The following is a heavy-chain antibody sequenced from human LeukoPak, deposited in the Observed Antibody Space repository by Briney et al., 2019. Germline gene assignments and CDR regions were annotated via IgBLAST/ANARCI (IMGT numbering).Heavy chain of an antibody. D-gene: IGHD3-16*01. CDR3: ARVLYSQINYFDY. J-gene: IGHJ4*02. Sequence: ASVKVSCKASGGTFSSYAISWVRQAPGQGLEWMGGIIPIFGAANYAQKFQGRVTITADESTSTAYMELSRLRSDDTAVYYCARVLYSQINYFDYWGQGTLVTVSS. CDR2: IIPIFGAA. CDR1: GGTFSSYA. V-gene: IGHV1-69*13.